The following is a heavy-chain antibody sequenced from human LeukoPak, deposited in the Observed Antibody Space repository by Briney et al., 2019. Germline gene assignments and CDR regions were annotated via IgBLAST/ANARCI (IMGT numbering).Heavy chain of an antibody. D-gene: IGHD3-10*01. CDR1: GFTFSTYG. CDR3: ARDYASDY. J-gene: IGHJ4*02. CDR2: ISRSGDTI. V-gene: IGHV3-48*04. Sequence: GGSLRLSCAASGFTFSTYGMHWVRQAPGKGLEWVSYISRSGDTIYFADSVKGRFTISRDNAKNSLYLQMSSLRAEDTAVYYCARDYASDYWGQGTLVTVSS.